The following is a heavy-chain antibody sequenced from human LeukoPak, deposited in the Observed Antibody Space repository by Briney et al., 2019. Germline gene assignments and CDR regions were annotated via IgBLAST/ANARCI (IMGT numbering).Heavy chain of an antibody. D-gene: IGHD6-19*01. Sequence: GASVKVSCKASGYTFTGYYMHWVRQAPGQGLEWMGWINTNTGNPTYAQGFTGRFVFSLDTSVSTAYLQISSLKAEDTAVYYCARESADSGWYARMYYYYYMDVWGKGTTVTVSS. CDR2: INTNTGNP. CDR3: ARESADSGWYARMYYYYYMDV. V-gene: IGHV7-4-1*02. J-gene: IGHJ6*03. CDR1: GYTFTGYY.